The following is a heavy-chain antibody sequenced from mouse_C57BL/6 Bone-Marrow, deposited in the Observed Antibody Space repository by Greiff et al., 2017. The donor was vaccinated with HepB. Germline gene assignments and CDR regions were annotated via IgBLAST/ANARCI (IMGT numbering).Heavy chain of an antibody. Sequence: QVQLQQPGAELVKPGASVKMSCKASGYTFTSYWITWVKQRPGQGLEWIGDIYPGSGSTNYNEKFKSKATLTVDTSSSTAYMQLSSLTSEDSAVYYCARTPGGDSNYWYFDVWGTGTTVTVSS. CDR3: ARTPGGDSNYWYFDV. D-gene: IGHD2-5*01. V-gene: IGHV1-55*01. CDR1: GYTFTSYW. J-gene: IGHJ1*03. CDR2: IYPGSGST.